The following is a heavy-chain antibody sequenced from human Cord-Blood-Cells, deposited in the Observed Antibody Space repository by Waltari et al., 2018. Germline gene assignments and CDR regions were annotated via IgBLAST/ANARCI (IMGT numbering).Heavy chain of an antibody. CDR2: INPNSGGT. CDR1: GYTFTGYY. Sequence: QVQLVQSGAEVKKPGASVKVSCKASGYTFTGYYMQWVRQAPGQGLEWMGWINPNSGGTNYAQKFQGRVTMTRDTSISTAYMELSRLRSDDTAVYYCARDPFTMVRGVIIDYWGQGTLVTVSS. V-gene: IGHV1-2*02. D-gene: IGHD3-10*01. CDR3: ARDPFTMVRGVIIDY. J-gene: IGHJ4*02.